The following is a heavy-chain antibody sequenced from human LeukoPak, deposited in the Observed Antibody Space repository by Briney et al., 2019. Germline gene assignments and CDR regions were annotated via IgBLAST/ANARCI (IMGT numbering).Heavy chain of an antibody. J-gene: IGHJ3*02. CDR3: ARDGWRADAFDI. CDR2: ISRSGENT. Sequence: GGSLRLSCAASGFIFSSYAMSWVRQAPGKGLEWVSAISRSGENTYYADSVKGRFTISRDNSNNTLYLQMNSLRAEDTAVYYCARDGWRADAFDIWGQGTMVTVSS. D-gene: IGHD5-24*01. V-gene: IGHV3-23*01. CDR1: GFIFSSYA.